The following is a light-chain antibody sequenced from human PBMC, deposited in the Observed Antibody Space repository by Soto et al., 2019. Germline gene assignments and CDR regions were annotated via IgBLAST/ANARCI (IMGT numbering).Light chain of an antibody. J-gene: IGLJ2*01. Sequence: QSALTQPASVSGSPGQSITISCTGTRSDVGGYNYVSWYKQRPGKAPKLVIYDVSHRPSGVSNRFFGSKSGNTASPIISGLQADDEADYYCFSYSTSRARIFGGGTKLTVL. V-gene: IGLV2-14*01. CDR3: FSYSTSRARI. CDR2: DVS. CDR1: RSDVGGYNY.